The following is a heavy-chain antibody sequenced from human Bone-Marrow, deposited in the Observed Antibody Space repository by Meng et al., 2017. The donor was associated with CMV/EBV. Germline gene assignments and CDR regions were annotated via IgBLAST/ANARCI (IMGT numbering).Heavy chain of an antibody. D-gene: IGHD6-19*01. CDR2: INPNNGDT. CDR3: ARFTVAGTTDWFDP. J-gene: IGHJ5*02. CDR1: GYTFTNYD. V-gene: IGHV1-2*02. Sequence: ASVKVSCKASGYTFTNYDINWVRQTPGGGLEYMGWINPNNGDTNYAQKFQDRVTMTRDTSITTAYMDLSRLRSDDTAVYFCARFTVAGTTDWFDPWGQGSLVTVSS.